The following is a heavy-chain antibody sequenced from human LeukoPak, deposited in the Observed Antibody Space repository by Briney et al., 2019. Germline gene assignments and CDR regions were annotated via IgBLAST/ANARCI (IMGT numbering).Heavy chain of an antibody. D-gene: IGHD3-10*01. V-gene: IGHV1-18*01. J-gene: IGHJ4*02. CDR2: ISAYNGNT. CDR1: GYIFTSYG. CDR3: ARDPNYYGSGSYYNVGFFVL. Sequence: ASVKDCCKASGYIFTSYGINWVRQPAGQGLEWMGWISAYNGNTNYAKKLQGRVTMTTDTSTSTAYMELRSLRSDDAAVYYCARDPNYYGSGSYYNVGFFVLWGQGTLVTVSS.